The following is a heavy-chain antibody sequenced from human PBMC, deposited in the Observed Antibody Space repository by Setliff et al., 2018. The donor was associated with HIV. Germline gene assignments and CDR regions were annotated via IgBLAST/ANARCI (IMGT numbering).Heavy chain of an antibody. D-gene: IGHD5-12*01. CDR1: GGTFSSYA. CDR2: IIPIFGTA. Sequence: GASVKVSCKASGGTFSSYAISWVRQAPGQGLEWMGGIIPIFGTANYAQKFQGRVTITTDESTSTAYMELSSLRSEDTAVYYCARGRGGWDGYGDYWGQGTLVTVSS. J-gene: IGHJ4*02. V-gene: IGHV1-69*05. CDR3: ARGRGGWDGYGDY.